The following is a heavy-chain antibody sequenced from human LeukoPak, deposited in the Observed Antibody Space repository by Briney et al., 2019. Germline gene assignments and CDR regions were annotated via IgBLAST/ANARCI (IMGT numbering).Heavy chain of an antibody. Sequence: SETLSLTCAVYGGSFSGYYWSWIRQPPGKGLEWIGEINHSGSTNYNPSPKSRVTISVDTSKNQFSLKLSSVTAADTAVYYCAREGGYGDYPFDYWGQGTLVTVSS. J-gene: IGHJ4*02. V-gene: IGHV4-34*01. D-gene: IGHD4-17*01. CDR1: GGSFSGYY. CDR2: INHSGST. CDR3: AREGGYGDYPFDY.